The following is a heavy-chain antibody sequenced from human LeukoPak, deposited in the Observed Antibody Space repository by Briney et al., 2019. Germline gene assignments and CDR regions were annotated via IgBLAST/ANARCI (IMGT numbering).Heavy chain of an antibody. CDR1: GGSISSSSYY. D-gene: IGHD6-6*01. CDR2: ISHSGST. J-gene: IGHJ3*02. CDR3: ARPIEYSSSSAAFDI. V-gene: IGHV4-39*07. Sequence: SETLSLTCTVSGGSISSSSYYWGWIRQPPGKGLEWIGYISHSGSTYYNPSLKSRVTLSIDRSKNQFSLKLNSVTAADTAVYYCARPIEYSSSSAAFDIWGQGTMVTVSS.